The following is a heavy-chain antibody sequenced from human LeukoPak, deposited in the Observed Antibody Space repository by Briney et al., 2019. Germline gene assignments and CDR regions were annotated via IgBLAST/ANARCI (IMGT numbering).Heavy chain of an antibody. V-gene: IGHV3-7*01. CDR3: ARSRVYWVPAAISPLFDY. D-gene: IGHD2-2*01. CDR1: GFTFSSYW. Sequence: GGFLRLSCAASGFTFSSYWMSWVRQAPGKGLEWVANIKQDGSEKYYVDSVKGRFTISRDNAKNSLYLQMNSLRAEDTAVYYCARSRVYWVPAAISPLFDYWGQGTLVTVSS. J-gene: IGHJ4*02. CDR2: IKQDGSEK.